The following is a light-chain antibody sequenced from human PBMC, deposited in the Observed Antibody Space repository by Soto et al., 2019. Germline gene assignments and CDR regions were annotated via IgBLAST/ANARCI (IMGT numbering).Light chain of an antibody. Sequence: QSLLTQPPSVSAAPGQEVTISCSGSSSNIAANSVSWYQHLPGTAPKLLIYDSDRRPSGIPARFSGSKSGTSATLGITGLQTGDEADYYCGAWENSLTVYDFGSGTKVTVL. CDR3: GAWENSLTVYD. CDR2: DSD. J-gene: IGLJ1*01. CDR1: SSNIAANS. V-gene: IGLV1-51*01.